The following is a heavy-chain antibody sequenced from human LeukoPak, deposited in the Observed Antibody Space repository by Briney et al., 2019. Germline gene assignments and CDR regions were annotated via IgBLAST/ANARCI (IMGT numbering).Heavy chain of an antibody. CDR3: ARDRCSSTSCYAGDWFDP. D-gene: IGHD2-2*01. V-gene: IGHV1-69*06. J-gene: IGHJ5*02. CDR1: GGTFSSYA. Sequence: GASVKVSCKAPGGTFSSYAISWVRQAPGQGLEWMGGIIPIFGTANYAQKFQGRVTITADKSTSTAYMELSSLRSEDTAVYYCARDRCSSTSCYAGDWFDPWGQGTLVTVSS. CDR2: IIPIFGTA.